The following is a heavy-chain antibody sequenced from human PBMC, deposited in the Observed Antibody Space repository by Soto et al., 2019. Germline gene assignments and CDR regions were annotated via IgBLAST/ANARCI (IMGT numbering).Heavy chain of an antibody. J-gene: IGHJ6*02. D-gene: IGHD3-3*01. Sequence: ASVKVSCKASGGTFSSYAISWVRQAPGQGLEWMGGIIPIFGTANYAQKFQGRVTITADESTSTAYMELSSLRSEDTAVYYCARDQRVTIFGVAHYYYYYGMDVWGQGTTVTV. CDR1: GGTFSSYA. V-gene: IGHV1-69*13. CDR3: ARDQRVTIFGVAHYYYYYGMDV. CDR2: IIPIFGTA.